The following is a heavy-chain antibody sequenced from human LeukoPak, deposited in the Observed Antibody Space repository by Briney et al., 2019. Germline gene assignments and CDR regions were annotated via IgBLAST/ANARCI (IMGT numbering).Heavy chain of an antibody. J-gene: IGHJ6*03. Sequence: SETLSLTCAVYGGSFSGYYWSWIRQPPGKGLEWIGEINHSGSTNYNPSLKSRVTISVDTSKNQFSLKLSSVTAADTAVYYCARFVSDFRSGYYSYYYMDVWGKGTTVTVSS. CDR1: GGSFSGYY. CDR2: INHSGST. CDR3: ARFVSDFRSGYYSYYYMDV. V-gene: IGHV4-34*01. D-gene: IGHD3-3*01.